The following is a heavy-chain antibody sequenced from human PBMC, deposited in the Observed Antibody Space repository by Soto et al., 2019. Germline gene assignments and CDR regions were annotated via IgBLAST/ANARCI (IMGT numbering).Heavy chain of an antibody. Sequence: PGGSLRLSCAASGFTFSSYWMTWVRQAPEKGLEKGLEWVANIGGDGTEKNYVDSVKGRFTISRDNAKKSLYLQLNSLRVEDTAVYYCARVVYTGTPCFLFWGQGTLVTVSS. D-gene: IGHD1-7*01. CDR1: GFTFSSYW. CDR2: IGGDGTEK. J-gene: IGHJ4*02. CDR3: ARVVYTGTPCFLF. V-gene: IGHV3-7*05.